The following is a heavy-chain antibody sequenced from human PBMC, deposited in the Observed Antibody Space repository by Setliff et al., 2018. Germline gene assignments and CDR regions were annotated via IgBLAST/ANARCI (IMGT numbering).Heavy chain of an antibody. CDR2: INPGGVTS. V-gene: IGHV1-46*01. Sequence: ASVKVSCKTSGYSFTSHYIHWVRQAPGQGLEWMGIINPGGVTSSSTQKFEGRVTMTRDTSTSTVYMELNSLTSDDTAVYYCARAGLAAAGRKGVFDHWGQGTLVTSPQ. CDR1: GYSFTSHY. D-gene: IGHD6-25*01. CDR3: ARAGLAAAGRKGVFDH. J-gene: IGHJ4*02.